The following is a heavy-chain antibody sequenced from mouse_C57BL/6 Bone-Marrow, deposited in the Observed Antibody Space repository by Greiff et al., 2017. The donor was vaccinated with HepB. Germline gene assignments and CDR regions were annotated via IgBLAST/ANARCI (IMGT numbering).Heavy chain of an antibody. CDR3: AREGGFTTVVADY. CDR1: GYSFTGYF. CDR2: INPYNGDT. D-gene: IGHD1-1*01. Sequence: EVQLQQSGPELVKPGDSVKISCKASGYSFTGYFMNWVMQSHGKSLEWIGRINPYNGDTFYNQKFKGKATLTVDKSSSTAHMELRSLTSEDSAVYYCAREGGFTTVVADYWGQGTTLTVSS. V-gene: IGHV1-20*01. J-gene: IGHJ2*01.